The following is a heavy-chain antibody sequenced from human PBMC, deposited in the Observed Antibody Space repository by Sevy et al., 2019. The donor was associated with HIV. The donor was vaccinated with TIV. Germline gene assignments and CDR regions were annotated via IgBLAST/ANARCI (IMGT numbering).Heavy chain of an antibody. CDR1: GDSMSGYY. V-gene: IGHV4-4*07. J-gene: IGHJ6*03. CDR2: IYTSGST. Sequence: SETLSLTCTVSGDSMSGYYWSWIRQPAGKGLEWIGRIYTSGSTYYNPSLKSRVTLSIDTSKNQFSLRLSSVTAADTAVYFCVHSSIHHPVHYYYYMDVWGKGTSVTVSS. D-gene: IGHD2-2*01. CDR3: VHSSIHHPVHYYYYMDV.